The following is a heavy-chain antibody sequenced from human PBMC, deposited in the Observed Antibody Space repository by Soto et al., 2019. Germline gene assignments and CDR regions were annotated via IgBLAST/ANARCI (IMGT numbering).Heavy chain of an antibody. V-gene: IGHV3-66*01. J-gene: IGHJ4*02. D-gene: IGHD3-10*01. Sequence: VHLVESGGDLVQPGGSLRLSCAISGFAVNNDYVSCVRQAPGKGLEWVSVISRDGSTVYADSVQGRFFVSRDATRNMVSRLINRVRVEGTAVYHCPWDASYYGSGRGFLDYWVQGTLVTVSS. CDR3: PWDASYYGSGRGFLDY. CDR1: GFAVNNDY. CDR2: ISRDGST.